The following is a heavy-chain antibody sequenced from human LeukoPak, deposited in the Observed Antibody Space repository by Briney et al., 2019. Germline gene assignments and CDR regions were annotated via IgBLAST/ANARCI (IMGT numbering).Heavy chain of an antibody. V-gene: IGHV4-38-2*01. D-gene: IGHD4-23*01. J-gene: IGHJ6*03. CDR3: ARVAVVTPRSYYYYYMDV. CDR2: IYHSGST. CDR1: GYSISSGYY. Sequence: SETLSLTCAVSGYSISSGYYWGWIRQPPGKGLEWIGSIYHSGSTYYNPSLKGRVTISVDTSKNQFSLKLSSVTASDTAVYYCARVAVVTPRSYYYYYMDVWGKGTTVTVSS.